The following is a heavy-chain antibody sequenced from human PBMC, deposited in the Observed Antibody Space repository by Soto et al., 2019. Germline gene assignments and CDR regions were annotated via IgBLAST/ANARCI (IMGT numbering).Heavy chain of an antibody. J-gene: IGHJ6*02. CDR3: ARGGSAAARGNNYSGREV. V-gene: IGHV1-69*13. D-gene: IGHD6-13*01. Sequence: GASVKVSCKASGGTFSSYAISWVRQAPGQGLEWMGGIIPIFGTANYAQKFQGRVTITADESTSTAYMELSSLRSEDTAVYYCARGGSAAARGNNYSGREVWGQGTRVTVSS. CDR1: GGTFSSYA. CDR2: IIPIFGTA.